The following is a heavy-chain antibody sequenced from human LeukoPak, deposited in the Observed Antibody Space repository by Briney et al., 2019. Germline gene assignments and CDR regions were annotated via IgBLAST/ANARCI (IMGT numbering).Heavy chain of an antibody. J-gene: IGHJ4*02. Sequence: GGSLRHSCTPSGFTFGDYAMCWVRQAPRKGLEWVGFIGSKAYGGTTEYAASVKGRFTISRADSRSIAYLQMNSLKPEDTAVYYCTTSYCSSTSCYAGRYYFDYWGQGTLVTVSS. CDR3: TTSYCSSTSCYAGRYYFDY. V-gene: IGHV3-49*04. CDR2: IGSKAYGGTT. CDR1: GFTFGDYA. D-gene: IGHD2-2*01.